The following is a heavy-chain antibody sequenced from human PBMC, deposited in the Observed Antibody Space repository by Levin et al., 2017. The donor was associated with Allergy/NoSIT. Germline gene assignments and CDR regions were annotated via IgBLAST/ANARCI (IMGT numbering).Heavy chain of an antibody. D-gene: IGHD2-15*01. J-gene: IGHJ6*02. Sequence: RPSETLSLTCTVSGDSISSYYWSWIRQPPEKGLEWIGYIYYSGSTNYNPSLKSRVTISIDTSKNQFSLKLSSVTAADTAVYYCARRSCSGGTCYSGSHGMDVWGQGTTVTVSS. V-gene: IGHV4-59*08. CDR1: GDSISSYY. CDR2: IYYSGST. CDR3: ARRSCSGGTCYSGSHGMDV.